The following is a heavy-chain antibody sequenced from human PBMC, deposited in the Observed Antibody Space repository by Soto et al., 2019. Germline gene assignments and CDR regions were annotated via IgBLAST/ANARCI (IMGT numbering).Heavy chain of an antibody. Sequence: QVQLVQSGAEVKKPGASVKVSCKASGYTFTSYGISWVRQAPGQGLEWMGWISAYNGNTNYAQKLQGRVTMTTDTSTSTADMEVRSLRSDDTAVYYCARGGEYYDSSGYSAYYYYYGMDVWGQGTTVTVSS. CDR1: GYTFTSYG. V-gene: IGHV1-18*01. D-gene: IGHD3-22*01. CDR2: ISAYNGNT. CDR3: ARGGEYYDSSGYSAYYYYYGMDV. J-gene: IGHJ6*02.